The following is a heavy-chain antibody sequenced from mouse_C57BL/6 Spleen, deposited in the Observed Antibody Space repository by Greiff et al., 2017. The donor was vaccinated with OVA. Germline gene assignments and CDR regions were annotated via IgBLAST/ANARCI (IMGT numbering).Heavy chain of an antibody. CDR3: ARAVTMDY. CDR2: INYDGSST. V-gene: IGHV5-16*01. Sequence: DVKLVESEGGLVQPGSSMKLSCTASGFTFSDYYMAWVRQVPEKGLEWVANINYDGSSTYYLDSLKSRFIISRDNAKNILYLQMSSLKSEDTATYYCARAVTMDYWGQGTSVTVSS. J-gene: IGHJ4*01. D-gene: IGHD2-1*01. CDR1: GFTFSDYY.